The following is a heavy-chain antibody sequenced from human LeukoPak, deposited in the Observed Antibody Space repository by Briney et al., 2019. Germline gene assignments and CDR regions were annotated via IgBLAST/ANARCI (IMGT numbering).Heavy chain of an antibody. CDR3: ARDYSGQWEQLTGWWIDP. V-gene: IGHV1-46*01. CDR1: GYTFTVYY. J-gene: IGHJ5*02. CDR2: INPSGDFR. D-gene: IGHD1-26*01. Sequence: ASVTVSCKASGYTFTVYYMHWVRQAPGQGLEWMAIINPSGDFRSYAQKFQGRVTVTRYISTRTVYMELSDLRPEDTALYYCARDYSGQWEQLTGWWIDPWGQGTLVIVSS.